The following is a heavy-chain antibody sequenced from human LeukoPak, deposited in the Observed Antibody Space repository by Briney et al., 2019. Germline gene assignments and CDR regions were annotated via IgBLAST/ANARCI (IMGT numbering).Heavy chain of an antibody. D-gene: IGHD3-10*01. CDR2: ISYDGSNK. J-gene: IGHJ4*02. Sequence: PGGSLRLSCAASGFTFSSYAMHWVRQAPGKGLEWVAVISYDGSNKYYADSVKGRFTISRDNSKNTLYLQMNSLRAEDTAVCYCARDLRKGSYFDYWGQGSLVTVSS. CDR3: ARDLRKGSYFDY. V-gene: IGHV3-30*04. CDR1: GFTFSSYA.